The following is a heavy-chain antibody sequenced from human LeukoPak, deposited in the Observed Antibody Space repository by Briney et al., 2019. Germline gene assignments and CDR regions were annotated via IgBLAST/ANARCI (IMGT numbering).Heavy chain of an antibody. D-gene: IGHD1-26*01. CDR2: MYYSGTT. J-gene: IGHJ6*02. CDR1: GASVSSFY. V-gene: IGHV4-59*02. Sequence: SETLSLTCTVSGASVSSFYWNWIRQPPGKGLEWIGSMYYSGTTNYDPSFKSRVTISLNTSKNEFSLRLKSLTAADTAVYYCAGQVGARIRYNYTSGLDVWGQGTTVAVSS. CDR3: AGQVGARIRYNYTSGLDV.